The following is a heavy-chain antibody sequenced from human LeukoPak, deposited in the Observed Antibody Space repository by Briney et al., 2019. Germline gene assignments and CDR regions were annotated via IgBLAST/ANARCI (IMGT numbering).Heavy chain of an antibody. V-gene: IGHV3-23*01. J-gene: IGHJ4*02. CDR2: ISGSGHRT. Sequence: GGSLRLSCAASGFTFSSYGVSWVRQAPGKGLEWVSGISGSGHRTYYADSVKGRFTISRDNSKSTLYLQMNSLRAEDTAVYYCAKDWGVYFDYVWGSFTSFDSWGQGTLVTVSS. CDR3: AKDWGVYFDYVWGSFTSFDS. CDR1: GFTFSSYG. D-gene: IGHD3-16*01.